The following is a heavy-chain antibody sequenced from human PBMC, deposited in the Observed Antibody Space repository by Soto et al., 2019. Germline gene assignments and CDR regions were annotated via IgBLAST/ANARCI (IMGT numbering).Heavy chain of an antibody. CDR1: GGSISSYC. CDR3: ARVPGTTRYWDF. Sequence: SETMSLTCTVSGGSISSYCWSWIRQPPGKGLEWIGYIYYSGSTNYNPSLKSRVTISVDTSKNQFSLKLSSVTAEDTAVYYCARVPGTTRYWDFWGQGTLVTVSS. J-gene: IGHJ4*02. V-gene: IGHV4-59*12. CDR2: IYYSGST. D-gene: IGHD1-1*01.